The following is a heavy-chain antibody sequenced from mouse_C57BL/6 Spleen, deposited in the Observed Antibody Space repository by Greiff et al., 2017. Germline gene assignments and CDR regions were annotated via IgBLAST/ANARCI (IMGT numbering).Heavy chain of an antibody. CDR3: ARDPYATGYFDV. D-gene: IGHD1-1*01. CDR2: ISDGGSYT. Sequence: EVKLVESGGGLVKPGGSLKLSCAASGFTFSSYAMSWVRQTPEKRLEWVATISDGGSYTYYPDNVKGRFTISRDNAKNNLYLQMSHLKAEDTAMYYGARDPYATGYFDVWGTGTTVTVSS. V-gene: IGHV5-4*01. J-gene: IGHJ1*03. CDR1: GFTFSSYA.